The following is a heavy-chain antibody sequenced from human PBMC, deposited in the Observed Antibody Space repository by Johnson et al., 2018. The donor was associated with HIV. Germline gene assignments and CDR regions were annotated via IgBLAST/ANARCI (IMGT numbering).Heavy chain of an antibody. V-gene: IGHV3-30-3*01. CDR1: GFTFSSYA. D-gene: IGHD2-21*01. J-gene: IGHJ3*02. Sequence: QVQLVESGGGGVQPGRSLRLSCAASGFTFSSYAMHWVRQAPGKGLEGVAVISYDGNTKYYADYGMGRFTISSSYSKNTLYLRMNSLRAEDTALYYCARDLWGVGAFDIWGQGTMVTVSS. CDR2: ISYDGNTK. CDR3: ARDLWGVGAFDI.